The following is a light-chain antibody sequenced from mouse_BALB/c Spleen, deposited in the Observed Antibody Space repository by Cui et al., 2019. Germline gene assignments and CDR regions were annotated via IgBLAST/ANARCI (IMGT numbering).Light chain of an antibody. CDR1: ENIYSN. Sequence: DIQMTQSPASLSVSVGETVTITCRASENIYSNLAWYQQKQGKSPQHLVYAATNVADGVPSRFSGSGSGTQYSLKINSLQSEDFGSYYCQHFWGTPFTFGSGTKLEIK. CDR2: AAT. V-gene: IGKV12-46*01. CDR3: QHFWGTPFT. J-gene: IGKJ4*01.